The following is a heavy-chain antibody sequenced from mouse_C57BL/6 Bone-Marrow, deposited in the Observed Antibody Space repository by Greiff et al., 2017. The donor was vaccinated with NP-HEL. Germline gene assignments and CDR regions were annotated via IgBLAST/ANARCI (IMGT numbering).Heavy chain of an antibody. CDR1: GFTFSSYT. J-gene: IGHJ3*01. V-gene: IGHV5-9*01. CDR2: ISGGGGNT. Sequence: EVQRVESGGGLVKPGGSLKLSCAASGFTFSSYTMSWVRQTPEKRLEWVATISGGGGNTYYPDSVKGRFTISRDNAKNTLYLQMSSLRSEDTALYYCARNLLGAYWGQGTLVTVSA. CDR3: ARNLLGAY. D-gene: IGHD2-1*01.